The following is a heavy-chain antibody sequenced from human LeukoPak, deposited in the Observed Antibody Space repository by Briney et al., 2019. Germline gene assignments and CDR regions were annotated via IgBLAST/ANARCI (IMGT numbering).Heavy chain of an antibody. Sequence: PGGSLRLSCAASGFTFSSYWMSWVRQAPGKGLEWVANIKQDGSEKYYVDSVKGRFTISRDNAKNTLYLQMNSLRAEDTAVYYCATSRYCSSTSCYMGEYYFDYWGQGTLVTVSS. CDR1: GFTFSSYW. CDR2: IKQDGSEK. V-gene: IGHV3-7*01. CDR3: ATSRYCSSTSCYMGEYYFDY. J-gene: IGHJ4*02. D-gene: IGHD2-2*02.